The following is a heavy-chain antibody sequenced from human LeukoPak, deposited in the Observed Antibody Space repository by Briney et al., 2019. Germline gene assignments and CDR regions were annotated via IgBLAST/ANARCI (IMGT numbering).Heavy chain of an antibody. D-gene: IGHD3-22*01. J-gene: IGHJ3*02. CDR3: AKEAYYDSSGQNAFDI. V-gene: IGHV4-34*01. CDR2: INHSEST. CDR1: GGPFSGYY. Sequence: PSETLSLTCAVYGGPFSGYYWTWIRQPPGKGLEWIAEINHSESTNYNPSLKSRVTISVDTSKNQFSLKLSSVTAADTAVYYCAKEAYYDSSGQNAFDIWGQGTMVTVSS.